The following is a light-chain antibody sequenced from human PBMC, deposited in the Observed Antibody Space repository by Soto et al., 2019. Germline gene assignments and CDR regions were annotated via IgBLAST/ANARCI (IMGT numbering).Light chain of an antibody. V-gene: IGLV3-21*04. J-gene: IGLJ2*01. Sequence: SYELTQPPSVSVAPGKTARITCGGNNIGSKSVHWYQQKAGQAPLLVINYDSDRPSGIPERFSGSNSGNTATLTISRVEAGDEADYYCQVWDSGSDHPHVVFGGVTKLTVL. CDR3: QVWDSGSDHPHVV. CDR1: NIGSKS. CDR2: YDS.